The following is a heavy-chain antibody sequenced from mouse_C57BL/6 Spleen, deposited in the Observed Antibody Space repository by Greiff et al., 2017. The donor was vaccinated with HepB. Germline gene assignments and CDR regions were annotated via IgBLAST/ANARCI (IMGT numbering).Heavy chain of an antibody. D-gene: IGHD2-2*01. CDR2: IWSGGST. V-gene: IGHV2-2*01. CDR1: GFSLTSYG. Sequence: QVHVKQSGPGLVQPSQSLSITCTVSGFSLTSYGVHWVRQSPGKGLEWLGVIWSGGSTDYNAAFISRLSISKDNSKSQVFFKMNSLQADDTAIYYCARSYYGYVPWFAYWGQGTLVTVSA. CDR3: ARSYYGYVPWFAY. J-gene: IGHJ3*01.